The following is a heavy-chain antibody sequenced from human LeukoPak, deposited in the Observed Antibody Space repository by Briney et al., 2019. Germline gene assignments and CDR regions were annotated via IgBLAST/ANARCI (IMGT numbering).Heavy chain of an antibody. V-gene: IGHV1-69*13. Sequence: ASVNVSFTASGGTFSSYAISWVRQAPGQGLEWMGGIIPIFGTANYAQKFQGRVTITADESTSTAYMELSSLRSEDTAVYYCAAASGFLEWLDVWGQGTTVTVSS. J-gene: IGHJ6*02. D-gene: IGHD3-3*01. CDR1: GGTFSSYA. CDR3: AAASGFLEWLDV. CDR2: IIPIFGTA.